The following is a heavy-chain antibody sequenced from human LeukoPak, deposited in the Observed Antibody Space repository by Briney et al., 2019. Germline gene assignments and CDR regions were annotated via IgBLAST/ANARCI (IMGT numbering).Heavy chain of an antibody. V-gene: IGHV1-2*02. D-gene: IGHD3-10*01. CDR1: VDSSNGYY. J-gene: IGHJ4*02. CDR2: INPKSGAT. Sequence: ASVKVSCKARVDSSNGYYIRWVRQAPGQRFEWMGWINPKSGATHYVERFQGRVTMTTDTSISTVYMELTRLTSDDTATYYCARRGSYYYDCGQGTLVTVSS. CDR3: ARRGSYYYD.